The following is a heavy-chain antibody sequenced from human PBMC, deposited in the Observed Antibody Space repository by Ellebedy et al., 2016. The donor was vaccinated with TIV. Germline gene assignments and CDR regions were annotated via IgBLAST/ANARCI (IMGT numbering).Heavy chain of an antibody. CDR2: IDWDDDK. Sequence: SGPTLVKPTQTLTLTCTFSGFLLSTSGMCVSWIRQPPGKALEWLARIDWDDDKYYSTSLKTRLTISKDTSKNQVVLTMTNMDPVDTATYYCARGAVAGTRYYFDYWGQGTLVTVSS. J-gene: IGHJ4*02. CDR1: GFLLSTSGMC. D-gene: IGHD6-19*01. CDR3: ARGAVAGTRYYFDY. V-gene: IGHV2-70*11.